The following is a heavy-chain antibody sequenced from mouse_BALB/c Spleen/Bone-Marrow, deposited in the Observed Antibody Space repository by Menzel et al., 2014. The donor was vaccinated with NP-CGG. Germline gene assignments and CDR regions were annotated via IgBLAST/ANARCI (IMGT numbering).Heavy chain of an antibody. CDR1: GYAFTNYW. V-gene: IGHV1-63*01. CDR2: IYPGSGNT. J-gene: IGHJ2*01. Sequence: VQLQQSGTELVRPGTSVKISCKASGYAFTNYWLGWVKXXPGHGLEWIXDIYPGSGNTYYNEKFKGKATLTADKSSSTAYMQLXGLTSEDSAVYXXXXXXXXXXXGXGTXLTXSS. CDR3: XXXXXXXX.